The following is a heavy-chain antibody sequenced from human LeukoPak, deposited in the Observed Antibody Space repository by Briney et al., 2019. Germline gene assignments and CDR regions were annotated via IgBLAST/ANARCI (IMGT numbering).Heavy chain of an antibody. CDR3: ARVGDPDNILTGYLDY. Sequence: ASVKVSCKASGYTFTGYYMHWVRQAPGQGLEWMGWINPNSGGTNYAQKLQGRVTMTTDTSTSTAYMELRSLRSDDTAVYYCARVGDPDNILTGYLDYWGQGTLVTVSS. J-gene: IGHJ4*02. CDR2: INPNSGGT. D-gene: IGHD3-9*01. CDR1: GYTFTGYY. V-gene: IGHV1-2*02.